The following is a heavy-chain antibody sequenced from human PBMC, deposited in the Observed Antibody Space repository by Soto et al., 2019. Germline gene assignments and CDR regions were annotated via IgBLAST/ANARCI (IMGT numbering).Heavy chain of an antibody. Sequence: GGSLRLSCAGCGFTFSNVEMTWVRQAPGNGLEWISYITRNSRTIYYADSVKGRFTISRDNAENSLYLQMNSLRAEDTAVYYCAKEATNINNFDYWGQGTLVTVSS. J-gene: IGHJ4*02. CDR1: GFTFSNVE. D-gene: IGHD1-26*01. CDR3: AKEATNINNFDY. CDR2: ITRNSRTI. V-gene: IGHV3-48*03.